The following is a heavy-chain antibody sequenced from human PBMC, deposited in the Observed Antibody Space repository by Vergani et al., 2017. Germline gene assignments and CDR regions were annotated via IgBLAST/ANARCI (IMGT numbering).Heavy chain of an antibody. J-gene: IGHJ4*02. CDR3: ARGGYCSSTSCYTGGDFDY. V-gene: IGHV4-34*01. CDR1: GGSISGYY. CDR2: INHSGST. Sequence: QVQLQESGPGLVKPSETLSLTCTVSGGSISGYYWSWIRQPPGKGLEWIGEINHSGSTNYNPALKSRVTISVDTSKNQFSLKLRSVTAADTAVYYCARGGYCSSTSCYTGGDFDYWGQGTLVTVSS. D-gene: IGHD2-2*02.